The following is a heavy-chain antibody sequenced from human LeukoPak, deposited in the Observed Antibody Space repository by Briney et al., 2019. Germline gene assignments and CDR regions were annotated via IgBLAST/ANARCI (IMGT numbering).Heavy chain of an antibody. CDR3: ARVEGYDSSGYYYGY. J-gene: IGHJ4*02. D-gene: IGHD3-22*01. Sequence: GGSLRLSCAASRFTFSNYAMSWVRQAPGKGLEWVSSISSSSSYIYYADSVKGRFTISRDNAKNSLYLQMNSLRAEDTAVYYCARVEGYDSSGYYYGYWGQGTLVTVSS. V-gene: IGHV3-21*01. CDR1: RFTFSNYA. CDR2: ISSSSSYI.